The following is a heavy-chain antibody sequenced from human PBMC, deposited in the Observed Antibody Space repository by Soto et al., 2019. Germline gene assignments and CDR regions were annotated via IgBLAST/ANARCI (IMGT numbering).Heavy chain of an antibody. CDR3: AKGPCSTGRCYGREDV. CDR1: GFTLNTYT. CDR2: ITGSGDNT. Sequence: EVQLLESGGGLVQPGGSLRLSCAASGFTLNTYTMSWVRQAPGKGLEWVSAITGSGDNTYYADSVRGRFTVSRDNSWTTLYLQMNSLRAEDTAVYYCAKGPCSTGRCYGREDVWGQGTTVTVSS. V-gene: IGHV3-23*01. J-gene: IGHJ6*02. D-gene: IGHD2-15*01.